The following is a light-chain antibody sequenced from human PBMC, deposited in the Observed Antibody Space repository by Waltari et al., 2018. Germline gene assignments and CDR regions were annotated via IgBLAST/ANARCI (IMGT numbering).Light chain of an antibody. V-gene: IGLV2-14*01. CDR3: ISYTTKTTWV. CDR2: EVT. Sequence: QSALTQPASVSGSPGQSITISCTGTSNDIGTFKYVSWYQQHPGKAPKLIIYEVTNRPPGVSDSFSGSKSGNTAHLTISGLQAEDEADYHCISYTTKTTWVFGGGTKLTVL. CDR1: SNDIGTFKY. J-gene: IGLJ3*02.